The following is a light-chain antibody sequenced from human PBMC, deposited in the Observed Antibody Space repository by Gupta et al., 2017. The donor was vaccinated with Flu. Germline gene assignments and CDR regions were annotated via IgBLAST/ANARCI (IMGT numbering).Light chain of an antibody. J-gene: IGLJ2*01. CDR3: QAWDSSPVI. V-gene: IGLV3-1*01. CDR2: QDT. Sequence: VCWYQQKPGQSPVLVIYQDTKRPSGIPERFSGSNSGNTATLTISGTQALDEADYYCQAWDSSPVIFGGGTKLPV.